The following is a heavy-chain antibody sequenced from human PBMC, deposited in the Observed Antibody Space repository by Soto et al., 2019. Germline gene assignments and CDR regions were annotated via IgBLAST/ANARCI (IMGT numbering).Heavy chain of an antibody. V-gene: IGHV4-61*01. CDR1: GGSVSRDSNF. Sequence: SETLSLTCTVSGGSVSRDSNFWSWIRQPPGKGLEWIGYIYYSGPTRYNPSLESRVTISIDSSKNQVSLNLPSVTAADTAVYYCARGYSHDVQWGRGTLVTVSS. J-gene: IGHJ4*01. CDR3: ARGYSHDVQ. CDR2: IYYSGPT. D-gene: IGHD4-4*01.